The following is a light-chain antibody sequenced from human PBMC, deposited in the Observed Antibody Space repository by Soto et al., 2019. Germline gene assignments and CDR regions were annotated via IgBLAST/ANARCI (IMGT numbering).Light chain of an antibody. Sequence: EMVMTQSPAILSVSPGESATLSCRASQSVNSNYLAWYQQHPGQPPRLLIYGISTRATGIPARFSGSGSGTEFSLTISSLQSEDFAVYYCQQYSKWPMTFGQGTRLE. CDR1: QSVNSN. CDR3: QQYSKWPMT. CDR2: GIS. V-gene: IGKV3-15*01. J-gene: IGKJ5*01.